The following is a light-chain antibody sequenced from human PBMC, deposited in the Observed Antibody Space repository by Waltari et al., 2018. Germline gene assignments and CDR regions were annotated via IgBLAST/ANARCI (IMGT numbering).Light chain of an antibody. V-gene: IGKV1-39*01. CDR3: QQSYSTPPT. CDR2: TTF. Sequence: DIQMTQSPSSLSASIGDRVTITCRASPSISSYLSWYQQKPGKAPRLLIYTTFTLQSGVPSRFSGSGSGTDFTLTISSLQPEDFATYYCQQSYSTPPTFGGGTKVEIK. J-gene: IGKJ4*01. CDR1: PSISSY.